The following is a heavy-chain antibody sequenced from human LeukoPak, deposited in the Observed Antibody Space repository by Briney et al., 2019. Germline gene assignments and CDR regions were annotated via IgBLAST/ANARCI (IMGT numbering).Heavy chain of an antibody. V-gene: IGHV3-15*01. J-gene: IGHJ4*02. CDR3: TTEGGASGYCSSTSCY. Sequence: PGGSLRLSCAASGFTFNNAWMNWVRQAPGRGREWVGRIRSNTDGGTTDYAAPVKGRFTISRDDSKNTLYLQMNSLKTEDTAVYYCTTEGGASGYCSSTSCYWGQGTLVTVSS. CDR2: IRSNTDGGTT. CDR1: GFTFNNAW. D-gene: IGHD2-2*01.